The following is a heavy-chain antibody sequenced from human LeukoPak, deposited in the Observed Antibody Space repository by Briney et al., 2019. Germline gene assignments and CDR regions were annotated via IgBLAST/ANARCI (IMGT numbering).Heavy chain of an antibody. CDR3: AKVGSSPLYYFDY. Sequence: GGSLRLSCAASGFTVSTNYMSWVRQAPGKGLEWVSVIYSGDNTYYADSVKGRFTISRDNSKNTLYLQMNSLRAEDTAVYYCAKVGSSPLYYFDYWGQGTLVTVSS. CDR1: GFTVSTNY. J-gene: IGHJ4*02. D-gene: IGHD6-6*01. V-gene: IGHV3-53*01. CDR2: IYSGDNT.